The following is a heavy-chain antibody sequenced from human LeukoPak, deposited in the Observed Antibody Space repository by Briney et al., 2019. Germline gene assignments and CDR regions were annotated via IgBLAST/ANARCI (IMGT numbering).Heavy chain of an antibody. CDR1: GFTFSDHF. D-gene: IGHD2-15*01. CDR3: ARGYCTSGTCYSGDY. Sequence: GGSLRLSCAAPGFTFSDHFMDWVRQAPGKGLEWVGRIRNEAHSFTTEHAASVKGRFTISRDDSMNSLYLHMNSVKSEDTAMYYCARGYCTSGTCYSGDYWGQGTLVTVSS. V-gene: IGHV3-72*01. J-gene: IGHJ4*02. CDR2: IRNEAHSFTT.